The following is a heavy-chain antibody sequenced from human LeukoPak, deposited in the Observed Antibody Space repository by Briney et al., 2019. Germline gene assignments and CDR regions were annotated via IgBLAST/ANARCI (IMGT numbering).Heavy chain of an antibody. CDR2: INHSGST. CDR3: ARVGSSWPFDY. J-gene: IGHJ4*02. V-gene: IGHV4-34*01. D-gene: IGHD6-13*01. CDR1: GGSFSGYY. Sequence: SETLSLTCAVYGGSFSGYYWSWIRQPPGKGLEWIGEINHSGSTNYNPSLKSRVTISVDKSKNQFSLKLSSVTAADTAVYYCARVGSSWPFDYWGQGTLVTVSS.